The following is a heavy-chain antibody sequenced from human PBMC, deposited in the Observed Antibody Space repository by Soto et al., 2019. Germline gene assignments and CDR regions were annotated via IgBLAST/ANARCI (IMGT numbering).Heavy chain of an antibody. V-gene: IGHV4-30-2*01. CDR2: IYHSGST. CDR1: GGSISSGGYS. D-gene: IGHD2-2*02. J-gene: IGHJ5*02. CDR3: ARTERYCSSTSCYTGGWFDP. Sequence: QLQLQESGSGLVKPSQTLSLTCAVSGGSISSGGYSWSWIRQPPGKGLEWIGYIYHSGSTYYNPSLKRRVTISVDRSKNQFSLKLSSVTAADTAVYYCARTERYCSSTSCYTGGWFDPWGQGTLVTVSS.